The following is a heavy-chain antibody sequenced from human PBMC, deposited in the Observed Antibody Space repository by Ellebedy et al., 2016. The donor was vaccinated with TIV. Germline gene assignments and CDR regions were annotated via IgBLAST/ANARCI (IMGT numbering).Heavy chain of an antibody. CDR2: LNHSRIT. Sequence: MPGGSLRLSCAVYGGSFSGYYWSWIRQPPGKGLEWIGELNHSRITNYNPSLKSRVTISVDTSKNQFSLKLSSVTAADTAVYYCARWVAVAATYCDYWGQGTLVTVSS. J-gene: IGHJ4*02. D-gene: IGHD6-19*01. CDR3: ARWVAVAATYCDY. CDR1: GGSFSGYY. V-gene: IGHV4-34*01.